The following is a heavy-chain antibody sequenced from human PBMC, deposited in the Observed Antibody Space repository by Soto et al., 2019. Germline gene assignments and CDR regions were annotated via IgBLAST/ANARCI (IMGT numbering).Heavy chain of an antibody. J-gene: IGHJ4*02. CDR2: IWYDGSNK. CDR3: ARVRGIAAAAYYFDY. D-gene: IGHD6-13*01. V-gene: IGHV3-33*01. Sequence: QVQLVESGGGVVQPGRSLRLSCAASGFTFSSYGMHWVRQAPGKGLEWVAVIWYDGSNKYYADSVKGRFTISRDNSKNTLYLQMNSLRAEDTAVYYCARVRGIAAAAYYFDYWGQGTLVTVSS. CDR1: GFTFSSYG.